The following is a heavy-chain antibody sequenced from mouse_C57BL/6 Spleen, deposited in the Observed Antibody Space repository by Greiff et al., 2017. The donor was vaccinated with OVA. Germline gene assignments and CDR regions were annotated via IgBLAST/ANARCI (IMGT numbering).Heavy chain of an antibody. J-gene: IGHJ3*01. V-gene: IGHV1-66*01. CDR2: IYPGSGNT. CDR1: GYSFTSYY. Sequence: QVQLQQSGPELVQPGASVKISCKASGYSFTSYYIHWVQQRPGQGLEWIGCIYPGSGNTKYNEKFKGKATLSADTSSSTAYLQLSSITSEDAAVYYCARVREEAWFAYWGQGTLVTVSA. CDR3: ARVREEAWFAY.